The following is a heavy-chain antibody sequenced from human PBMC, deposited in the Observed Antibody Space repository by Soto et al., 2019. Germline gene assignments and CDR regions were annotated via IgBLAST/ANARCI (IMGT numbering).Heavy chain of an antibody. V-gene: IGHV3-33*01. D-gene: IGHD6-13*01. CDR1: GFTFSSYG. CDR2: IWYDGSNK. Sequence: PGGSLRLSCAASGFTFSSYGMHWVRQAPGKGLEWVAVIWYDGSNKYYADSVKGRFTISRDNSKNTLYLQMNSLRAEATAVYYCARVRQLEFLTWFEPWAQGALVSVTS. J-gene: IGHJ5*02. CDR3: ARVRQLEFLTWFEP.